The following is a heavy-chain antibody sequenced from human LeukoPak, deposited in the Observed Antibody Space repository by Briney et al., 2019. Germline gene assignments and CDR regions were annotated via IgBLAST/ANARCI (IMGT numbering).Heavy chain of an antibody. CDR3: ARGGVEQQLVSPY. D-gene: IGHD6-13*01. CDR1: GFTFSSYW. J-gene: IGHJ4*02. CDR2: IKQDGSEK. V-gene: IGHV3-7*03. Sequence: PGGSLRLSCAASGFTFSSYWMSWVRQAPGKGLEWVANIKQDGSEKYYVDSVKGRFTISRDNAKNSLYLQMNSLRAEDTAVYYCARGGVEQQLVSPYWGQGTLVTVSS.